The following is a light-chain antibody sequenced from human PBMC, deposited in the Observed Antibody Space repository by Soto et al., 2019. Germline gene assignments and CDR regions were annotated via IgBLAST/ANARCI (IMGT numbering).Light chain of an antibody. J-gene: IGKJ5*01. CDR3: QQYGSSPPIT. CDR2: GAS. CDR1: QSVSSN. Sequence: EIMMTQSPATLSLSPGGRATLSFRASQSVSSNLAWYQQKPGQAPRLLIYGASTRATGIPARFSGSGSGTDFTLTISRLEPEDFAVYYCQQYGSSPPITFGQGTRLEIK. V-gene: IGKV3-20*01.